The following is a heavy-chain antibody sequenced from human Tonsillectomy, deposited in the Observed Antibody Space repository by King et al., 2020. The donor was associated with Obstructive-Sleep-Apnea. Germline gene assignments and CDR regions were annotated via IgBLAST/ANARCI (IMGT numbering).Heavy chain of an antibody. J-gene: IGHJ4*02. V-gene: IGHV3-23*04. CDR2: ISGSGGST. Sequence: VQLVESGGGLVQPGGSLRLSCAASGFTFSSYAMSWVRQAPGKGLEWVSAISGSGGSTYYADSVKGRFTISRDNSKNTLYLQMNSLRAEDTAVYYCAKDLPPYCSGGSCSIDYWGQGTLVTVSS. D-gene: IGHD2-15*01. CDR1: GFTFSSYA. CDR3: AKDLPPYCSGGSCSIDY.